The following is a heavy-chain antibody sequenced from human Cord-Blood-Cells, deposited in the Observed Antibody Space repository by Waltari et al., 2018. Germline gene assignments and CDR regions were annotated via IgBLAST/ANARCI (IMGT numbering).Heavy chain of an antibody. V-gene: IGHV3-23*01. CDR2: ISGSGGST. Sequence: EVQLLESGGGLVQPGGSLSLSCAASGFTFRSYAMSWVRQAPGKGLEWVSAISGSGGSTYYADSVKGRFTISRDNSKNTLYLQMNSLRAEDTAVYDCANNWGSGYFDYWGQGTLVTVSS. CDR3: ANNWGSGYFDY. CDR1: GFTFRSYA. D-gene: IGHD7-27*01. J-gene: IGHJ4*02.